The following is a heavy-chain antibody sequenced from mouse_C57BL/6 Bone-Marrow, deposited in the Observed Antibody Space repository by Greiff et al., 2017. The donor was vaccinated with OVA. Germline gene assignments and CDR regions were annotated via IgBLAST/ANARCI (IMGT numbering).Heavy chain of an antibody. Sequence: EVKLVESGGGLVQSGRSLRLSCATSGFTFSDFYMEWVRQAPGKGLEWIAASRNKANDYTTEYSASVKGRFIVSRDTSQSILYLRMDALRAEDTAIYYCARECYDYDAYAMDYWGQGTSVTVSS. J-gene: IGHJ4*01. CDR2: SRNKANDYTT. CDR3: ARECYDYDAYAMDY. D-gene: IGHD2-4*01. CDR1: GFTFSDFY. V-gene: IGHV7-1*01.